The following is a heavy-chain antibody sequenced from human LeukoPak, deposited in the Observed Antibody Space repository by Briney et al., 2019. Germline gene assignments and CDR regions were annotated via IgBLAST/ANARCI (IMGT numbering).Heavy chain of an antibody. Sequence: ASVKVSCKVSGYTLTELSMHWVRQAPGKGLEWMGGFDPEDGETIYAQKFRGRVTMTEDTSTDTAYMELSSLRSEDTAVYYCATPLGYCSSTSCYQFDYWGQGTLVTVSS. V-gene: IGHV1-24*01. CDR1: GYTLTELS. CDR3: ATPLGYCSSTSCYQFDY. CDR2: FDPEDGET. D-gene: IGHD2-2*01. J-gene: IGHJ4*02.